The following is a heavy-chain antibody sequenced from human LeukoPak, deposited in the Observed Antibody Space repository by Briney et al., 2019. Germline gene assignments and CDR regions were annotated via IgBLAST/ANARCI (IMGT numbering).Heavy chain of an antibody. CDR1: GGSISSSSYY. CDR3: ARGELLPDY. CDR2: IYYSGST. V-gene: IGHV4-39*07. Sequence: SETLSLTCTVSGGSISSSSYYWGWISQPPGKGLEWIGSIYYSGSTYYNPSLKSRVTISVDTSKNQFSLKLSSVTAADTAVYYCARGELLPDYWGQGTLVTVSS. J-gene: IGHJ4*02. D-gene: IGHD1-26*01.